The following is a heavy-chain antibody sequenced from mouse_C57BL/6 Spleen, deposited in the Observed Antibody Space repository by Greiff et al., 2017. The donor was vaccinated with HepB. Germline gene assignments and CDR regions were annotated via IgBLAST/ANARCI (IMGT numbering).Heavy chain of an antibody. CDR3: ARESHARDY. CDR1: GYTFPSYW. CDR2: INPSSGYT. J-gene: IGHJ4*01. V-gene: IGHV1-7*01. Sequence: QVQLQQSGAELAKPGASVKLSCKASGYTFPSYWMHWVKPRPGQGLEWLGYINPSSGYTTYNQKFKDKATLTADKSASTAYMQLSSLTYEDSAVYYCARESHARDYWGQGTSVTVSS.